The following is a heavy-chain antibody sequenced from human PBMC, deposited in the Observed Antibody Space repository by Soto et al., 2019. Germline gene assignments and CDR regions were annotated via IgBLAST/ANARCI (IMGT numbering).Heavy chain of an antibody. Sequence: EVQLVESGGGLVQPGGSLRLSCAVSGFTLSENYVDWVRQAPGKGLEWVGRTRNKANSYNTAYAASVKGRFTISRDDSKSTVERQMNSLKTEDTAVYYIARVLVAGYYFYGMDVWGPGTTVTVSS. CDR2: TRNKANSYNT. CDR1: GFTLSENY. J-gene: IGHJ6*02. D-gene: IGHD2-15*01. V-gene: IGHV3-72*01. CDR3: ARVLVAGYYFYGMDV.